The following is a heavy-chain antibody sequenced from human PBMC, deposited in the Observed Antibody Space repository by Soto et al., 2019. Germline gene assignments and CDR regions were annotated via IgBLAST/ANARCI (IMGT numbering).Heavy chain of an antibody. J-gene: IGHJ2*01. CDR3: ARNGYCSSTSCYWYFDL. Sequence: EVQLVESGGGLVQPGGSLRLSCAASGFTFSSYSMNWVRQAPGKGLEWVSSISSSSSYIYYADSVKGRFTISRDNAKNSLYLQMNSLRAEDTAVYYCARNGYCSSTSCYWYFDLWGRGTLVTVSS. CDR1: GFTFSSYS. V-gene: IGHV3-21*01. D-gene: IGHD2-2*01. CDR2: ISSSSSYI.